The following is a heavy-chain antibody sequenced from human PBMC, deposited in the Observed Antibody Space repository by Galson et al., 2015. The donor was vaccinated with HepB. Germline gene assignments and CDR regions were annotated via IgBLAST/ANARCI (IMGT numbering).Heavy chain of an antibody. CDR2: ISYDGSNK. CDR1: GFTFSSYG. D-gene: IGHD6-13*01. Sequence: SLRLSCAASGFTFSSYGMHWVRQAPGKGLEWVAVISYDGSNKYYADSVKGRFTISRDNSKNTLYLQMNSLRAEDTAVYYCAKDSLPIAAAADYYYYGMDVWGQGTTVTVSS. V-gene: IGHV3-30*18. J-gene: IGHJ6*02. CDR3: AKDSLPIAAAADYYYYGMDV.